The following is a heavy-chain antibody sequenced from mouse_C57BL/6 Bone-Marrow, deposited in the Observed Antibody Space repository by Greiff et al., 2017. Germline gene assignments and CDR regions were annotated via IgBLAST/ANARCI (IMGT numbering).Heavy chain of an antibody. CDR1: GFTFSSYG. CDR3: ARRGGRDY. D-gene: IGHD3-3*01. Sequence: EVKLVESGGDLVKPGGSLKLSCAASGFTFSSYGMSWVRQTPDKRLEWVATISSGGSYTYYPDSVKGRFPISRDNAKNTLYLHMSSLKSEDTAMYYCARRGGRDYWGQGTTLTVSS. V-gene: IGHV5-6*02. CDR2: ISSGGSYT. J-gene: IGHJ2*01.